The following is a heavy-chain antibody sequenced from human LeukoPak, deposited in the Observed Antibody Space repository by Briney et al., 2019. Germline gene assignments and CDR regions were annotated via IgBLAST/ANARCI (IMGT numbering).Heavy chain of an antibody. Sequence: PGGSLRLSCAASGFTFSSYAMSWVRQAPGKGLEWVSAISGSGGSTYYADSVKGRFTISRDNSKNTLYLQMNSLRAEDTAVYYCVCDGLMVRGVRFVLDYWGQGTLVTVSS. CDR2: ISGSGGST. CDR3: VCDGLMVRGVRFVLDY. V-gene: IGHV3-23*01. J-gene: IGHJ4*02. CDR1: GFTFSSYA. D-gene: IGHD3-10*01.